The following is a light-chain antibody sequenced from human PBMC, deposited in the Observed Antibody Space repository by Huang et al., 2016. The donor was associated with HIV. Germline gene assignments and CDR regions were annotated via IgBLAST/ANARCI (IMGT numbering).Light chain of an antibody. CDR1: ESILRN. CDR3: QQYNKWPPYT. V-gene: IGKV3-15*01. Sequence: VMTQSPATLSVSPGERATLSCRASESILRNLAWYQQRPGQPPRLLIYGASVRIPGIPDRFRGSGSGREFSLTISSLQSEDFAVYYCQQYNKWPPYTYGQGTKLEIK. J-gene: IGKJ2*01. CDR2: GAS.